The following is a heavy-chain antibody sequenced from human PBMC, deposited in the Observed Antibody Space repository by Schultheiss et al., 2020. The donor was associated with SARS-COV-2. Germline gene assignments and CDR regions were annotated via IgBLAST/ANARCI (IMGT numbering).Heavy chain of an antibody. CDR2: IYYSGST. D-gene: IGHD3-10*01. CDR1: GGSISSYY. V-gene: IGHV4-39*07. J-gene: IGHJ6*02. CDR3: ARGGPMAAGGLDV. Sequence: SETLSLTCTVSGGSISSYYWGWIRQPPGKGLEWIGSIYYSGSTYYNPSLKSRVTISVDTSKNQFSLKLSSVTAADTAVYYCARGGPMAAGGLDVWGQGTTVTVSS.